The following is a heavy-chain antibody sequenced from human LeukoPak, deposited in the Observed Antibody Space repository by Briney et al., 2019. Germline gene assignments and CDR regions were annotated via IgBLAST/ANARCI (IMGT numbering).Heavy chain of an antibody. CDR1: GFTFSSYS. CDR3: ARVLGSGDYFDY. J-gene: IGHJ4*02. D-gene: IGHD2-15*01. V-gene: IGHV3-7*05. Sequence: GGSLRLSCAASGFTFSSYSMNWVRQAPGKGLEWVANIKQDGSEKYYVDSVKGRFTISRDNAKNSLYLQMNSLRAEDTAVYYCARVLGSGDYFDYWGQGTLVTVSS. CDR2: IKQDGSEK.